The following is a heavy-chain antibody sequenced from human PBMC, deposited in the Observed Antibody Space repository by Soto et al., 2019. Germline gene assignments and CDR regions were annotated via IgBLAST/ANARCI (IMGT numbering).Heavy chain of an antibody. V-gene: IGHV1-69*12. CDR1: GGTFRSYA. J-gene: IGHJ4*02. CDR3: ARDGKQLVFDY. D-gene: IGHD6-13*01. CDR2: IIPIFGTA. Sequence: QVQLVQSGAEVKKPGSSVKVSCKASGGTFRSYAISWVRQATGQGLEWMGGIIPIFGTANYAQKFQGRVTITADESTSTADMELSSLRSEDTVVYYCARDGKQLVFDYWGQGTLVTVSS.